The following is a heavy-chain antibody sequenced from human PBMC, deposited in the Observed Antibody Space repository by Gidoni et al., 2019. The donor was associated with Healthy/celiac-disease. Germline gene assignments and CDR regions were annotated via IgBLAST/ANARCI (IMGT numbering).Heavy chain of an antibody. V-gene: IGHV4-34*01. CDR2: INHSGST. Sequence: QVQLQQWGAGLLKPSETLSLTCAVYGGSCSGYYWSWIRQPPGKGLEWIGEINHSGSTNYNPSLKSRVTISVDTSKNQFSLKLSSVTAADTAVYYCARVLKYSSSWYRIYYFDYWGQGTLVTVSS. CDR3: ARVLKYSSSWYRIYYFDY. J-gene: IGHJ4*02. CDR1: GGSCSGYY. D-gene: IGHD6-13*01.